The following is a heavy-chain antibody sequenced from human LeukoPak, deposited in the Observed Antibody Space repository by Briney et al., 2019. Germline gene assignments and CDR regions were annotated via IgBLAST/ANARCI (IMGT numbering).Heavy chain of an antibody. Sequence: SETLSLTCTVSGGSISSYYWSWIRQPPGKGLEWIGYIYYSGSTNYNPSLKSRVTISVDTSKTQFSLKLSPVTAADTAVYYCAREVLYCSGGSCYSDYYYYMDVWGKGTTVTVSS. D-gene: IGHD2-15*01. CDR3: AREVLYCSGGSCYSDYYYYMDV. V-gene: IGHV4-59*01. CDR1: GGSISSYY. J-gene: IGHJ6*03. CDR2: IYYSGST.